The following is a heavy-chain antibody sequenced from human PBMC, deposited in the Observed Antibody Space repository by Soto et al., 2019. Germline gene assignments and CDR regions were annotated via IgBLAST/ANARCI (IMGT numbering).Heavy chain of an antibody. D-gene: IGHD3-22*01. CDR2: IYYSGST. CDR3: ARDVRGYYYDSSGYYYAGLFDY. Sequence: PSETLSLTCTVSGGSISSGGYYWSWIRQHPGKGLEWIGYIYYSGSTYYNPSLKSRVTISVDTSKNQFSLKLSSVTAADTAVYYCARDVRGYYYDSSGYYYAGLFDYWGQGTLVTVSS. CDR1: GGSISSGGYY. V-gene: IGHV4-31*03. J-gene: IGHJ4*02.